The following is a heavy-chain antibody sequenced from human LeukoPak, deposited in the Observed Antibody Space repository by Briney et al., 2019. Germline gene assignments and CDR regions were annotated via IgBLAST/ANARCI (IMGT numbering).Heavy chain of an antibody. Sequence: NTGGSLRLSCAASGFTFSDYYMSWIRQAPGKGLEWLSYISSSGTTIYYADSVKGRFTISRDNAKDSLYLQMNSLRAEDTAVYYCARDDSFSGSLVNSRGIWGQGTMVTVSS. J-gene: IGHJ3*02. CDR2: ISSSGTTI. CDR1: GFTFSDYY. V-gene: IGHV3-11*01. CDR3: ARDDSFSGSLVNSRGI. D-gene: IGHD1-26*01.